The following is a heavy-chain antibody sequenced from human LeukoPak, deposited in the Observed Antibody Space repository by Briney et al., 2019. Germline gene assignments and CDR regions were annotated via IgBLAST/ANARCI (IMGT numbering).Heavy chain of an antibody. D-gene: IGHD2-2*01. CDR2: ITSDGGSA. V-gene: IGHV3-74*01. Sequence: GGSLRLSCAASGFTFSSYWMHWVRQAPGKGLVWVLRITSDGGSATYADSVKGRFTTSRDNAKNTLYLQMTSLRADDTAVYYCARDAGTSTPLDYWGQGALVTVSS. J-gene: IGHJ4*02. CDR3: ARDAGTSTPLDY. CDR1: GFTFSSYW.